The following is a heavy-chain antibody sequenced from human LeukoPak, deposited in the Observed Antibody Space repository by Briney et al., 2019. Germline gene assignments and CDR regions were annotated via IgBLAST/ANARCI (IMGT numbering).Heavy chain of an antibody. J-gene: IGHJ3*02. Sequence: ASVKVSCKASGGTFSSYAISWVRQAPGQGLEWMGGVIPILGIANYAQKFQGRVTITADKSTSTAYMELSSLRSEDTAVYYCATYGSGSADDAFDIWGQGTMVTVSS. CDR3: ATYGSGSADDAFDI. D-gene: IGHD3-10*01. CDR2: VIPILGIA. CDR1: GGTFSSYA. V-gene: IGHV1-69*10.